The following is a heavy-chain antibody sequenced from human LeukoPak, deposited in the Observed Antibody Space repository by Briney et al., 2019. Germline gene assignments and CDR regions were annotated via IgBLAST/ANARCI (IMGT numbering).Heavy chain of an antibody. D-gene: IGHD3-22*01. CDR1: GDSISSSNW. J-gene: IGHJ1*01. CDR2: IYYSGST. CDR3: ALVVITRRSAEYFQH. Sequence: SDTLSLTCAVSGDSISSSNWWGWIRQPPGKGLEWIGYIYYSGSTYYNPSLKSRVTMSVDTSKNQFSLKLSSVTAVDTAVYYCALVVITRRSAEYFQHWGQGTLVTVSS. V-gene: IGHV4-28*01.